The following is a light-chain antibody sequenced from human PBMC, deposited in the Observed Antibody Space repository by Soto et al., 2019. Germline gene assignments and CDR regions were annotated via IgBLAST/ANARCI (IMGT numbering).Light chain of an antibody. Sequence: DPVMTQSPFSLTVTPGEPASISCRSSQSLLDSEGYNYLDWYLQKPGQPPQLLIYMGSDRASGVPDRFSGSGSGTDFTLKISRVEAEDVGVYYCMQALRTPFTFGQGTRLEIK. J-gene: IGKJ5*01. CDR2: MGS. V-gene: IGKV2-28*01. CDR3: MQALRTPFT. CDR1: QSLLDSEGYNY.